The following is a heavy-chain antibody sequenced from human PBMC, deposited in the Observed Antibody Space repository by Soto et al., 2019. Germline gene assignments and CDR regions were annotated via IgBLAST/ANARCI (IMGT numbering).Heavy chain of an antibody. CDR1: GFTFSSYG. CDR3: ARVPIGSGWSYYFDY. V-gene: IGHV3-33*01. CDR2: IWYDGSNK. D-gene: IGHD6-19*01. J-gene: IGHJ4*02. Sequence: GGSLRLSCAASGFTFSSYGMHWVRRAPGKGLEWVAVIWYDGSNKYYADSVKGRFTISRDNSKNTLYLQMNSLRAEDTAVYYCARVPIGSGWSYYFDYWGRGTLVTVSS.